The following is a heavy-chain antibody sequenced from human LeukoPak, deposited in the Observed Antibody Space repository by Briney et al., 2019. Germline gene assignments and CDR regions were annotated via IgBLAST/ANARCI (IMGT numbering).Heavy chain of an antibody. CDR2: IVVGSGNT. CDR3: ARGGEYGAYIGD. Sequence: SVKVSCKASGFTFTSSAVQWVRQARGRRLEWIGWIVVGSGNTNYAQKFQERVTITRDTSISTAYMELTSLTSEDTAVYYCARGGEYGAYIGDWGQGTLVTVSS. D-gene: IGHD4-17*01. J-gene: IGHJ4*02. V-gene: IGHV1-58*01. CDR1: GFTFTSSA.